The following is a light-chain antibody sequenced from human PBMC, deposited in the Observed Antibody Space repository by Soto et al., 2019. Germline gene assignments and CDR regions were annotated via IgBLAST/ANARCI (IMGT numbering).Light chain of an antibody. CDR3: QQYDNSPPLT. Sequence: SPAPVSASPGERATLSCRASQRISSNLAWYQQKPGQAPRLLIYGASRRAMDIPVRFSGSGSGTEFTLTISSLQSEDFALYFCQQYDNSPPLTFGGGTKVDIK. CDR1: QRISSN. J-gene: IGKJ4*01. V-gene: IGKV3-15*01. CDR2: GAS.